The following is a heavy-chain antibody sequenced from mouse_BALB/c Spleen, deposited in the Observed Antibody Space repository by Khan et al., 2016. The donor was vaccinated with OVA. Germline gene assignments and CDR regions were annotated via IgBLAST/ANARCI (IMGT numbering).Heavy chain of an antibody. J-gene: IGHJ4*01. CDR3: ARNSQFITTVVAFYAMDY. Sequence: QVRLQQSGPGLVQPSQSLSITCTVSAFSLTSYGVHWVRQSPGKGLEWLGVIWSGGSTDYNAAFISRLSISKDNSKSQVFFKMNSLQADDTAIYYCARNSQFITTVVAFYAMDYWGQGTSVTVSS. V-gene: IGHV2-4-1*01. CDR2: IWSGGST. D-gene: IGHD1-1*01. CDR1: AFSLTSYG.